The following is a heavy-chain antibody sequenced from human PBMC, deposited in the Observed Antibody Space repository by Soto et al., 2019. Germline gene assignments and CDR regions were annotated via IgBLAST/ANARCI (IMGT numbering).Heavy chain of an antibody. CDR3: ARGGPSSTWLDP. CDR2: IYNGGTT. J-gene: IGHJ5*02. CDR1: GGSVSSYY. V-gene: IGHV4-59*02. Sequence: QVQLQESGPGLMKPSETLSLTCTVSGGSVSSYYWSWVRQPPGKRPEWIAYIYNGGTTNYNPSLKSRLTISLDTSKNQFALKLSSVTAADTAVYFCARGGPSSTWLDPWGQGIQVTVSS.